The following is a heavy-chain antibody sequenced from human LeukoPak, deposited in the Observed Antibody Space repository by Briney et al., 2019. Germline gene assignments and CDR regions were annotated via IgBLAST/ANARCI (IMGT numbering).Heavy chain of an antibody. Sequence: GGSLRLSCAASGFTFSSYGMHWVRQAPAKGLEWVAFIRYDGSNKYYADAVKGRFTISRDNSKNTLYLQMNSLRAEDTAVYYCAKDGGLYGDYRTYYFDYWGQGTLVTVSS. V-gene: IGHV3-30*02. CDR2: IRYDGSNK. D-gene: IGHD4-17*01. CDR1: GFTFSSYG. CDR3: AKDGGLYGDYRTYYFDY. J-gene: IGHJ4*02.